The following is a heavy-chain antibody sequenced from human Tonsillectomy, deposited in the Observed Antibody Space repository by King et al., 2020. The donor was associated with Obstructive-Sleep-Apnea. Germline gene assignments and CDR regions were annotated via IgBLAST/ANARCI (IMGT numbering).Heavy chain of an antibody. CDR2: ISWNSGSI. V-gene: IGHV3-9*01. D-gene: IGHD3/OR15-3a*01. Sequence: VQLVESGGGLVQPGRSLRLSCAASGFTFDDYAMHWVRQAPGKGLEWVSGISWNSGSIGYADSVKGRFTISRDNAKNSLYLQMNSLRAEDTALYYCAKDMGPRRGGGWTGFEYFQHWGQGTLVTVSS. CDR3: AKDMGPRRGGGWTGFEYFQH. CDR1: GFTFDDYA. J-gene: IGHJ1*01.